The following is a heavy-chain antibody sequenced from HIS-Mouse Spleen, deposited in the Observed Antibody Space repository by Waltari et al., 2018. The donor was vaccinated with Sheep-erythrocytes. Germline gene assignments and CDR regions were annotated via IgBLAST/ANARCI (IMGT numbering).Heavy chain of an antibody. D-gene: IGHD3-22*01. CDR2: IYYSGST. J-gene: IGHJ4*02. Sequence: QLQLQESGPGLVKPSETLSLTCTVSGGSISSSSYYWGWIRQPPGKGLEWIGSIYYSGSTYYTPSLKRRVTISVDTSKNQFSLKLSSVTAADTAVYYCARLYYYDSSGYYFDYWGQGTLVTVSS. CDR3: ARLYYYDSSGYYFDY. V-gene: IGHV4-39*01. CDR1: GGSISSSSYY.